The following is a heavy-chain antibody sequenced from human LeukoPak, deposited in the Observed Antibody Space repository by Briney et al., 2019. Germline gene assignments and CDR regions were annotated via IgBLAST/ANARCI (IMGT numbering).Heavy chain of an antibody. CDR3: ANDLEMATIWDAFDI. D-gene: IGHD5-24*01. J-gene: IGHJ3*02. V-gene: IGHV3-30*18. CDR2: ISYDGSNK. CDR1: GFTFSSYG. Sequence: GGSLRLSCAASGFTFSSYGMHWVRQAPGKGPEWVAVISYDGSNKYYADSVKGRFTISRDNSKNTLYLQMNSLRAEDTAVYYCANDLEMATIWDAFDIWGQGTMVTVSS.